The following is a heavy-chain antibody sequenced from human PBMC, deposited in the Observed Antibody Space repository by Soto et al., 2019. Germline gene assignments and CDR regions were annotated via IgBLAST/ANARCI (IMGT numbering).Heavy chain of an antibody. Sequence: GGSLRLSCAASGFTFGDHWMHWVRQPPGKGPEWVSRMTGDGRTTQYADSVKGRFTASRDNAKSTLYLQMNSLRAEDTAVYYCATAEVDYWGPGTLVTVSS. V-gene: IGHV3-74*03. J-gene: IGHJ4*02. CDR1: GFTFGDHW. CDR3: ATAEVDY. CDR2: MTGDGRTT.